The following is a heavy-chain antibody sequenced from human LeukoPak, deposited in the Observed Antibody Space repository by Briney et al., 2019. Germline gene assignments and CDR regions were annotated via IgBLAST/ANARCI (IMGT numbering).Heavy chain of an antibody. CDR2: IIPIFGTA. J-gene: IGHJ4*02. V-gene: IGHV1-69*05. CDR1: GYTFTGYY. D-gene: IGHD6-13*01. Sequence: SVKVSCKASGYTFTGYYMHWVRQAPGQGLEWMGRIIPIFGTANYAQKFQGRVTITTDESTSTAYMELSSLRSEDTAVYYCARDDPIAAALTIDYWGQGTLVTVSS. CDR3: ARDDPIAAALTIDY.